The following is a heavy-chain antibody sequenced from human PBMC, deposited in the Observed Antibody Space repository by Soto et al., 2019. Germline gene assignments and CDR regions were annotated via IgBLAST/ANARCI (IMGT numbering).Heavy chain of an antibody. V-gene: IGHV3-30*18. J-gene: IGHJ4*02. CDR1: GFTFSSYG. CDR2: ISYDGSNK. CDR3: AKDMYSYGYALGY. Sequence: LRLSCAASGFTFSSYGMHWVRQAPGKGLEWVAVISYDGSNKYYADSVKGRFTISRDNSKNTLYLQMNSLRAEDTAVYYCAKDMYSYGYALGYWGQGTLVTVSS. D-gene: IGHD5-18*01.